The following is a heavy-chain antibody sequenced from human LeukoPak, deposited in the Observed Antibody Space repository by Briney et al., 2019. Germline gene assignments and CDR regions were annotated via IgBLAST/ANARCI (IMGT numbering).Heavy chain of an antibody. J-gene: IGHJ4*02. V-gene: IGHV3-30*02. CDR1: GFTFSSYG. CDR3: AKGLGTGSTPNTIDY. Sequence: GGSLRLSCAASGFTFSSYGMHWVRQAPGKGLEWVAFIRYDGSNKYYADSVKGRFTISRDNSKNTLYLQMNSLRAEDTAVYYCAKGLGTGSTPNTIDYWGQGTLVTVSS. CDR2: IRYDGSNK. D-gene: IGHD2-15*01.